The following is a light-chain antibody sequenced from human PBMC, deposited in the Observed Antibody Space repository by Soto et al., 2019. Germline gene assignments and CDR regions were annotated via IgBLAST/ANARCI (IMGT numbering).Light chain of an antibody. CDR3: QKYNNAPRT. Sequence: DIQMTQSPSSLSASAGDTVTITCRASQGISTYFAWYHQQPGHVPHLLIYAASTLQSGVPSRFSGSGSGTDFTLTISSLRPEDVATYYCQKYNNAPRTFGQGTKVEI. V-gene: IGKV1-27*01. CDR2: AAS. J-gene: IGKJ1*01. CDR1: QGISTY.